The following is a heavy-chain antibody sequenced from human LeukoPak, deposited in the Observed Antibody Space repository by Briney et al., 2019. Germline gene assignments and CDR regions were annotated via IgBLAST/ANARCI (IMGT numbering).Heavy chain of an antibody. V-gene: IGHV4-34*01. Sequence: SETLSLTCAVYGGSFSGYYWSWIRQPPGKGLEWIGEINHSGSTNYNPSLKSRVTISVDTSKNQFSLKLSSVTAADTAVYYCASSSSWIFDYWGQGTLVTVSS. CDR2: INHSGST. D-gene: IGHD6-13*01. CDR3: ASSSSWIFDY. CDR1: GGSFSGYY. J-gene: IGHJ4*02.